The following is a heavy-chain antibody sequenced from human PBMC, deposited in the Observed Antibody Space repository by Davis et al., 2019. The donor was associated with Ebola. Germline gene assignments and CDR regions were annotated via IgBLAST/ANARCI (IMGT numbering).Heavy chain of an antibody. CDR2: INPSGGST. D-gene: IGHD1-26*01. V-gene: IGHV1-46*01. CDR1: GYTFTSYY. J-gene: IGHJ4*02. Sequence: ASVKVSCKASGYTFTSYYMHWVRQAPGQGLEWMGIINPSGGSTSYAQKFQGRVTITADESTSTAYMELSSLRSEDTAMYYCARTPQYTSYGSYFDYWGQGALVTVSS. CDR3: ARTPQYTSYGSYFDY.